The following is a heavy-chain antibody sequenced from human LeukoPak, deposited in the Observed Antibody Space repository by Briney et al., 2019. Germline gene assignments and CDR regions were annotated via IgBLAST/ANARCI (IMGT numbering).Heavy chain of an antibody. V-gene: IGHV4-59*08. CDR1: GGSIRNYY. CDR2: IYYSGST. D-gene: IGHD6-13*01. J-gene: IGHJ5*02. CDR3: ARARIAAAGRANWFDP. Sequence: PSETLSLTCTVSGGSIRNYYWSWIRQPPGKGLEWIGYIYYSGSTNYNPSLKSRVTISVDTSKNQFSLKLSSVTAADTAVYYCARARIAAAGRANWFDPWGQGTLVTVSS.